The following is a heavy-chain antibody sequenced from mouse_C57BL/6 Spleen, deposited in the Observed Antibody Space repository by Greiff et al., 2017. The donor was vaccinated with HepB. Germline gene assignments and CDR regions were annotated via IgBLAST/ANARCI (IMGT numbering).Heavy chain of an antibody. CDR1: GFTFSDYY. Sequence: EVQVVESEGGLVQPGSSMKLSCTASGFTFSDYYMAWVRQVPEKGLEWVANINYDGSSTYYLDSLKSRFIISRDNAKNILYLQMSSLKSEDTATYYCARVGGNYGRWYFDVWGTGTTVTVSS. D-gene: IGHD2-1*01. CDR3: ARVGGNYGRWYFDV. CDR2: INYDGSST. J-gene: IGHJ1*03. V-gene: IGHV5-16*01.